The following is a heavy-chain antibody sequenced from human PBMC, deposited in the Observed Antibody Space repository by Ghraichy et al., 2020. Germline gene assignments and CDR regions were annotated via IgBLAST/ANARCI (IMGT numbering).Heavy chain of an antibody. Sequence: ASVKVSCKPSGYTFTNYDISWVRQAPGQGLEWMGWISVYNGYTNYAQNLQGRVTMTTDTSTSTAYMELRSLRSDDTAMYYCARDRNTDYHDAFDIWGQGTMVTVSS. CDR3: ARDRNTDYHDAFDI. D-gene: IGHD4/OR15-4a*01. J-gene: IGHJ3*02. V-gene: IGHV1-18*01. CDR2: ISVYNGYT. CDR1: GYTFTNYD.